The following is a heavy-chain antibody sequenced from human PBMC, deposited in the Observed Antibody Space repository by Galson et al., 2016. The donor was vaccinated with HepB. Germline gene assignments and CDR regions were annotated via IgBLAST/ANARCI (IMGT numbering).Heavy chain of an antibody. V-gene: IGHV3-21*01. CDR1: GFTFSIHS. J-gene: IGHJ3*02. CDR2: IRSSSSYM. Sequence: SLRLSCAASGFTFSIHSMNWVRQAPGKGLEWVSSIRSSSSYMYYADSVKGRFTISRDNAKDSVSLQMNSLRDEDTAVYYCARDRGPGYSSVGAFDIWGRGTMVTVSS. CDR3: ARDRGPGYSSVGAFDI. D-gene: IGHD6-25*01.